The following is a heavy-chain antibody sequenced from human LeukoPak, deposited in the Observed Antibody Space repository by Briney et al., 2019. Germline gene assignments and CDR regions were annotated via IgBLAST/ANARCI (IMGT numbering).Heavy chain of an antibody. CDR1: GYTFTGYY. J-gene: IGHJ4*02. Sequence: GASVKVSCKASGYTFTGYYMHWVRQAPGQGLEWMGWMESNTGASNSAQKFQGRVTLTRDTSISTAYMDLSSLGSDDTALYYCAFEHCSGSCNQAFDSWGQGTLVTVSS. CDR3: AFEHCSGSCNQAFDS. V-gene: IGHV1-2*02. CDR2: MESNTGAS. D-gene: IGHD2-15*01.